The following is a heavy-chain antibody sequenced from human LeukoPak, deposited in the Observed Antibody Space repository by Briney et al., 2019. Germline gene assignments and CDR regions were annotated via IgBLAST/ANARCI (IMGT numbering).Heavy chain of an antibody. Sequence: SVKVSCKASGSTFSSYAISWVRQAPGQGLEWMGGIIPIFGTANYAQKFQGRVTITTDESTSTAYMELSSLRSEDTAVYYCARDRSPDGYNPAALDYWGQGTLVTVSS. D-gene: IGHD5-24*01. CDR2: IIPIFGTA. J-gene: IGHJ4*02. CDR3: ARDRSPDGYNPAALDY. CDR1: GSTFSSYA. V-gene: IGHV1-69*05.